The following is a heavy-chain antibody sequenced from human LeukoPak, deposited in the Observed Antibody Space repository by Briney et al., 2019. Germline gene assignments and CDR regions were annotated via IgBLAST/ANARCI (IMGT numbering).Heavy chain of an antibody. Sequence: KPSETLSLTCTVSGGSISSSSYYWSWIRQPAGKGLEWIGRIYISGGTNYNPSLKSRVTMSVDTSKNQFSLKLNSVTAADTAVYYCARVGGYPLGAFDIWGQGTMVTVSS. CDR2: IYISGGT. CDR3: ARVGGYPLGAFDI. J-gene: IGHJ3*02. CDR1: GGSISSSSYY. V-gene: IGHV4-61*02. D-gene: IGHD3-22*01.